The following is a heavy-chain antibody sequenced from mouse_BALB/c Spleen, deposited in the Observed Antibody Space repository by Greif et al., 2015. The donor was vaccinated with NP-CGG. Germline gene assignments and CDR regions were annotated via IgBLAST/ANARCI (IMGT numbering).Heavy chain of an antibody. Sequence: VQLKESGGGLVKPGGSLKLSCAASGFTFSSYAMSWVRQTPEKRLEWVATISSGGSYTYYPDSVKGRFTISRDNAKNTLYLQMSSLRSEDTAMYYCARQDGYYLYYFDYWGQGTTLTVSS. V-gene: IGHV5-9-3*01. J-gene: IGHJ2*01. CDR1: GFTFSSYA. CDR2: ISSGGSYT. D-gene: IGHD2-3*01. CDR3: ARQDGYYLYYFDY.